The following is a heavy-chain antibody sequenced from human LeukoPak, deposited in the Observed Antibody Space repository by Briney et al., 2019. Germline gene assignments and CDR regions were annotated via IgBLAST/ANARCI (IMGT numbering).Heavy chain of an antibody. D-gene: IGHD4-11*01. V-gene: IGHV3-20*04. CDR2: INWNGGNT. J-gene: IGHJ4*02. Sequence: RTGGSLRLSCADSGFTFDDYGMNWVRQAPGKGLEWVSGINWNGGNTDYADSVKGRFTISRDNAKKSLYLQMNSLRAEDTALYYCARDKSNYFFDYWGQGTLVTVSS. CDR1: GFTFDDYG. CDR3: ARDKSNYFFDY.